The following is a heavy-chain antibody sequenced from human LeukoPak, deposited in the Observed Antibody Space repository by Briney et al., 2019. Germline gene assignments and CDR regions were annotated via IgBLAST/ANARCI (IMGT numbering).Heavy chain of an antibody. CDR2: IRSKPYGGTT. D-gene: IGHD2-15*01. Sequence: PGGSLRLSCTASGFTFSDYGVNWFRQAPGKGLEWVAFIRSKPYGGTTEYAASVKGRFSISRDDSTSIVYLRMNSLKTEDTALYYCSRTRISGIDGFDIWGQGTMVTVSS. CDR3: SRTRISGIDGFDI. V-gene: IGHV3-49*03. J-gene: IGHJ3*02. CDR1: GFTFSDYG.